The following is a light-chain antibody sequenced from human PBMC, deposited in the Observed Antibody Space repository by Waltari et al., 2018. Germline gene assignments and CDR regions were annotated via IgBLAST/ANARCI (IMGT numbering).Light chain of an antibody. CDR2: EGS. CDR3: CSYGPRTTWV. V-gene: IGLV2-23*01. J-gene: IGLJ3*02. CDR1: SSDVGSYNL. Sequence: QSALTQPASVSGSPGQSITVSCTGTSSDVGSYNLVSWYQQHPGKAPKLMIYEGSKRPSGVSDRFSGSKSGNTASLTISGLQTEDEADYYCCSYGPRTTWVFGGGTKLTVL.